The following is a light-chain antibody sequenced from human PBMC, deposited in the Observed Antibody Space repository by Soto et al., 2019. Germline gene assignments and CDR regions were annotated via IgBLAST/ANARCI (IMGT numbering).Light chain of an antibody. Sequence: EMVLTQSPGTLSLSPGERATLSCRASQSVSSSYLAWSQQKPGQAPSRLIYVASSRATGIPPRFGGSGSWTDFKLTIRRLEPEDCAVYYCQPDDSSPYTFGHGTKLEIK. CDR3: QPDDSSPYT. V-gene: IGKV3-20*01. J-gene: IGKJ2*01. CDR1: QSVSSSY. CDR2: VAS.